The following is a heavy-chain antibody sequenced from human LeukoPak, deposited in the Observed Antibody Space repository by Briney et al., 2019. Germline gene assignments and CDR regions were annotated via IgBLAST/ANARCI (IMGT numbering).Heavy chain of an antibody. D-gene: IGHD3-10*01. CDR2: ITASSSYT. J-gene: IGHJ4*02. V-gene: IGHV3-21*01. CDR1: GFTFSTYS. CDR3: AREDYYESGTDDY. Sequence: GGSLRLSCAASGFTFSTYSMNWVRQAPGKGLEWVSSITASSSYTYYADSVKGRFPISRDNTKNSLYLQMNSLRAEDTGIYYCAREDYYESGTDDYWGQGTLVTVFS.